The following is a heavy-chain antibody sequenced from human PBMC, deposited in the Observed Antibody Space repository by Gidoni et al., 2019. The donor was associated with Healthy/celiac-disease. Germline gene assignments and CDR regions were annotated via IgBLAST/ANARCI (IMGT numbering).Heavy chain of an antibody. Sequence: INAGNGNTKYSQKFQGRVTITRDTSASTAYMELSSLRSEDTAVYYCARDYYDSSGYYYVDAFDIWGQGTMVTVSS. J-gene: IGHJ3*02. CDR2: INAGNGNT. D-gene: IGHD3-22*01. CDR3: ARDYYDSSGYYYVDAFDI. V-gene: IGHV1-3*01.